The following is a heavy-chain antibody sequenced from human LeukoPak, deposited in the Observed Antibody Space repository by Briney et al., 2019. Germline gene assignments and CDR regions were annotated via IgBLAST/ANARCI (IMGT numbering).Heavy chain of an antibody. V-gene: IGHV4-39*07. D-gene: IGHD3-10*01. Sequence: SETLSLTCTVSGGSISSSSYYWGWIRQPPGKGLEWIGSIYYSGSTYYNPSPKSRVTISVDTSKNQFSLKLSSVTAADTAVYYCARDLTTMVRGVTPYFDYWGQGTLVTVSS. CDR1: GGSISSSSYY. CDR2: IYYSGST. CDR3: ARDLTTMVRGVTPYFDY. J-gene: IGHJ4*02.